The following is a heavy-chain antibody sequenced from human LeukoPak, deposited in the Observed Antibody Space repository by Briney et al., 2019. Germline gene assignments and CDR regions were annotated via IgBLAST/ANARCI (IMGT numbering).Heavy chain of an antibody. V-gene: IGHV3-11*01. D-gene: IGHD2/OR15-2a*01. J-gene: IGHJ1*01. CDR1: GFSFSDTY. CDR3: ATSSFYGQL. Sequence: GGSLRLSCAASGFSFSDTYMSWIRQAPGKGLEWIAYIATGGYTLDYADSVRGRFTVSRDNAKNSLYLQMNSLRVEDTAVYYCATSSFYGQLWGQGTLVTVPS. CDR2: IATGGYTL.